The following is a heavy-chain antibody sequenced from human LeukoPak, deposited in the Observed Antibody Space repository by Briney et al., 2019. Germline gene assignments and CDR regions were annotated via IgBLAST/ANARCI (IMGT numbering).Heavy chain of an antibody. Sequence: SETLSLTCTVSGGSISSYYWSWIRQPPGKGLEWIGYIYYSGSTNYNPSLKSGVTISVDTSKNQFSLKLSSVTAADTAVYYCAREYSGSYLDYWGQGTLVTVSS. CDR2: IYYSGST. D-gene: IGHD1-26*01. J-gene: IGHJ4*02. CDR3: AREYSGSYLDY. V-gene: IGHV4-59*01. CDR1: GGSISSYY.